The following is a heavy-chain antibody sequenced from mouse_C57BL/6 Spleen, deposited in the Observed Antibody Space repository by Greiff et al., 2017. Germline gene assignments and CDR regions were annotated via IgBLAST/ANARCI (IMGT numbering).Heavy chain of an antibody. CDR1: GFSLTSYG. D-gene: IGHD4-1*01. CDR2: IWRGGST. J-gene: IGHJ1*03. V-gene: IGHV2-5*01. Sequence: VKLVESGPGLVQPSQSLSITCTVSGFSLTSYGVHWVRQSPGKGLEWLGVIWRGGSTDYNAAFMSRLSITKDNSKSQVFFKMNSLQADDTAIYYCAKGDWDGYFDVWGTGTTVTVSS. CDR3: AKGDWDGYFDV.